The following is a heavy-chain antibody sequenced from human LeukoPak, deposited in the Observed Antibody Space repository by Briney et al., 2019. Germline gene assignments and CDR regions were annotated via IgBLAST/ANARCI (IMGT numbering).Heavy chain of an antibody. CDR3: ARVGRGVNWYFDL. Sequence: PSETLSLTCSVSGGSISSNSYYWGWIRQPPGKGLDWIGYIYYSGSTNYNPSLKSRVTISVDTSNNQFSLKLNSVTAADTAVYYCARVGRGVNWYFDLWGRGTLVTVSS. D-gene: IGHD3-10*01. CDR1: GGSISSNSYY. CDR2: IYYSGST. J-gene: IGHJ2*01. V-gene: IGHV4-61*05.